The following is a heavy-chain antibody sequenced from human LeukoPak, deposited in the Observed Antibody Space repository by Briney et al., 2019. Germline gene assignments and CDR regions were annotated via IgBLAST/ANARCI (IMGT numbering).Heavy chain of an antibody. V-gene: IGHV3-23*01. Sequence: GGSLRLSCLTSGFTLSTNAMSWVRQAPGKGLEWISGISGSGASTYYADSVKGRFTISRDDSRNTLYLQMNSLRGDNTAVYYCAKDVGKWESLHFFDYWGQGTLVTVSS. CDR2: ISGSGAST. J-gene: IGHJ4*02. CDR3: AKDVGKWESLHFFDY. CDR1: GFTLSTNA. D-gene: IGHD1-26*01.